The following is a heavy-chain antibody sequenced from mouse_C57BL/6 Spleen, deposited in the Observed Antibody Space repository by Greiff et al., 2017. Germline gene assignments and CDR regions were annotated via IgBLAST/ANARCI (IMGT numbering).Heavy chain of an antibody. Sequence: DVKLVESGGGLVKPGGSLKLSCAASGFTFSDYGMHWVRQAPEKGLEWVAYISSGSSTIYYADTVKGRFTISRDNAKNTLFLQMTSLRSEDTAMYYCARGNYSNYEAMDYWGQGTSVTVSS. D-gene: IGHD2-5*01. CDR3: ARGNYSNYEAMDY. CDR2: ISSGSSTI. V-gene: IGHV5-17*01. J-gene: IGHJ4*01. CDR1: GFTFSDYG.